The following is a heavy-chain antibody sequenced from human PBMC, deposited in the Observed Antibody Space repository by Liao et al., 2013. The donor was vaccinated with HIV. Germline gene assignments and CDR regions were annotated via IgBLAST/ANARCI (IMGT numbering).Heavy chain of an antibody. D-gene: IGHD5-24*01. CDR2: MYISGNT. V-gene: IGHV4-61*02. Sequence: QVQLQESGPGLVKSSQTLSLTCTVAGGSIYTGKYYWNWIRQPAGKGLEWIGRMYISGNTDYNPSLKSRATISLDPSRNQFSLTLTSVTVADTASYYCARDRSALGDGSKYGAFDIWGQGTVVTVSS. J-gene: IGHJ3*02. CDR1: GGSIYTGKYY. CDR3: ARDRSALGDGSKYGAFDI.